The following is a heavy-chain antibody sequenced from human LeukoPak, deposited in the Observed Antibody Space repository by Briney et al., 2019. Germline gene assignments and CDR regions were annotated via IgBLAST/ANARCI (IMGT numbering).Heavy chain of an antibody. CDR2: ISSSSSTI. V-gene: IGHV3-48*01. CDR3: AREQYDSLDY. CDR1: GFTFSSYE. Sequence: GGSLRLSCAASGFTFSSYEMNWVRQAPGKGLEWVSYISSSSSTIYYADSVKGRFTISRDNAKNSLYLQMNSLRAEDTAVYYCAREQYDSLDYWGQGTLVTVSS. J-gene: IGHJ4*02. D-gene: IGHD2-21*02.